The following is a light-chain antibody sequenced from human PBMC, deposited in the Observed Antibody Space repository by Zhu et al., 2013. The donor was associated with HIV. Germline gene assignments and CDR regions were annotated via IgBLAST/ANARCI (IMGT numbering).Light chain of an antibody. CDR2: YNS. Sequence: QSVLTQPPSVSGAPGQRVTISCTGSTSNIGGGYDVQWYQQLPGAAPKLIVYYNSLRPSGVSDRFSGSKSGTSASLAITGLQAEDEADYYCQSYDSTLSGLYVFGTGTKVTVL. CDR3: QSYDSTLSGLYV. CDR1: TSNIGGGYD. V-gene: IGLV1-40*01. J-gene: IGLJ1*01.